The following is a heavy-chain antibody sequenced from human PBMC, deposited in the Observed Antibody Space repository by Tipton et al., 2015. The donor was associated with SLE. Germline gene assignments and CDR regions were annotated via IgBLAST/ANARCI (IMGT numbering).Heavy chain of an antibody. Sequence: TLSLTCTVSGDSISGYYWSWIRQPPGKGLEWIGYIYNSGSTSYNPSLKSRVTISEDTSRQQFSLRLSSVTAADTAVYYCARHDGQWDAFDIWGQGTVVTVSS. CDR2: IYNSGST. CDR3: ARHDGQWDAFDI. CDR1: GDSISGYY. V-gene: IGHV4-59*08. D-gene: IGHD6-19*01. J-gene: IGHJ3*02.